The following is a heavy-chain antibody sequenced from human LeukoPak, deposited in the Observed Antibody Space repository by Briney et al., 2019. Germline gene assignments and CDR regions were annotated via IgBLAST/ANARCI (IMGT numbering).Heavy chain of an antibody. CDR2: ISRSGSTK. J-gene: IGHJ5*02. CDR1: GFTFSDYN. Sequence: PGGSLRLSCAASGFTFSDYNMRWIRQAPGKGLEWVSSISRSGSTKYYADSVKGRFTISRDNSKNTLYLQMNSLRAEDTAVYYCARDSYRDWFDPWGQGTLVTVSS. D-gene: IGHD4-11*01. CDR3: ARDSYRDWFDP. V-gene: IGHV3-11*04.